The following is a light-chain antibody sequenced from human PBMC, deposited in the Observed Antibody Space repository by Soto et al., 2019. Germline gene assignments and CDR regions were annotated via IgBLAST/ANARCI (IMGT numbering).Light chain of an antibody. V-gene: IGLV4-69*01. CDR2: LNSDGSH. J-gene: IGLJ3*02. CDR1: SGHSSYA. CDR3: QTWGTGMV. Sequence: QPVLTQSPSASASLGASVKLTCTLSSGHSSYAIAWHQQQPEKGPRYLMKLNSDGSHSKGDGIPDRFSGSSAGAERYLPISSLQSEDEADYYCQTWGTGMVFGGGTKLTVL.